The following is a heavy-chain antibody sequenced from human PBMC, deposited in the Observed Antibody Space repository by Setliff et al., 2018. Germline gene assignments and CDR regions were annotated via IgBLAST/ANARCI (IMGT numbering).Heavy chain of an antibody. D-gene: IGHD2-21*01. CDR1: GFSFTSFG. J-gene: IGHJ4*02. Sequence: GASVKVSCKTSGFSFTSFGFSWVRQAPGQGLEWMGSISGYTGGTNYAQKFQARVTMTAXXXTKXXXXXXXXXXXDDTAVYYCTRSRAPSVVLAADFDFWGQGTPVTVSS. CDR2: ISGYTGGT. V-gene: IGHV1-18*01. CDR3: TRSRAPSVVLAADFDF.